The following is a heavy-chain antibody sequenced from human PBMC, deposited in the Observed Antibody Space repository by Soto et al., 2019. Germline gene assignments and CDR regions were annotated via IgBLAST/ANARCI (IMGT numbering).Heavy chain of an antibody. CDR3: ARGSMLRNYYDSSGYYLFNYGMDV. J-gene: IGHJ6*02. D-gene: IGHD3-22*01. CDR2: INPNSGGT. Sequence: GASVKVSCKASGYTVTGYYMHWVRQAPGQGLEWMGWINPNSGGTNYAQKFQGWVTMTRDTSISTAYMELSRLRSDDTAVYYCARGSMLRNYYDSSGYYLFNYGMDVWGQGTTVTV. V-gene: IGHV1-2*04. CDR1: GYTVTGYY.